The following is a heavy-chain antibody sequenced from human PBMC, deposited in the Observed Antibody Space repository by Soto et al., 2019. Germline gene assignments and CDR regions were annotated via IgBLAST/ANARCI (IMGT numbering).Heavy chain of an antibody. CDR3: ARRSSSGYYCSYYDYRMDV. D-gene: IGHD3-22*01. V-gene: IGHV3-66*01. CDR2: IQSGGTT. J-gene: IGHJ6*02. CDR1: GFTVSSKY. Sequence: LRLSCAASGFTVSSKYMTWVRQAPGKGLEWVSLIQSGGTTYYADSVKGRFTISRDTSENTLYLQMDSLRVEDTAVYYCARRSSSGYYCSYYDYRMDVWGQGTRVTVS.